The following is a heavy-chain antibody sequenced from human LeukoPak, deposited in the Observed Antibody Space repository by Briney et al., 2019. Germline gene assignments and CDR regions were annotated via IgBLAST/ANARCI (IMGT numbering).Heavy chain of an antibody. CDR3: ARDAYYYGSGSYYNSRPNYYGMDV. J-gene: IGHJ6*02. CDR2: IYYSGST. D-gene: IGHD3-10*01. V-gene: IGHV4-31*03. CDR1: GGSISSGGYY. Sequence: SQTLSLTCTLSGGSISSGGYYLSWIRQHPGKGLEWIGYIYYSGSTYYNPSLKSRVTISVDTSKNQLSLKLSSVTAADTAVYYCARDAYYYGSGSYYNSRPNYYGMDVWGQGTTVTVSS.